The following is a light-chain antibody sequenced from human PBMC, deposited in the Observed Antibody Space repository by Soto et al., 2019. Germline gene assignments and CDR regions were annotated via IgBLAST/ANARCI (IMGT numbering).Light chain of an antibody. Sequence: EIVLTQSPGTLSLSPGERVTLSCRASQMVPASYLVWYQQKPGQAPRLLIYGATNRATGIPDRFSGRGTGTDFTLTISRLEAEDFAVYYCHQYAMSPQTFGGGAKVEI. CDR2: GAT. V-gene: IGKV3-20*01. J-gene: IGKJ4*01. CDR1: QMVPASY. CDR3: HQYAMSPQT.